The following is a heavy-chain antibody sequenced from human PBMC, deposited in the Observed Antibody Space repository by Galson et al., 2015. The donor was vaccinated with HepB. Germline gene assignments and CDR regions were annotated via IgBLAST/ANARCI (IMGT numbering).Heavy chain of an antibody. D-gene: IGHD3-22*01. CDR1: GFTFSSYA. CDR3: ASCITMIVVVITVSRVGRGSYYFDY. V-gene: IGHV3-64*01. J-gene: IGHJ4*02. Sequence: SLRLSCAASGFTFSSYAMHWVRQAPGKGLEYVSAISSNGGSTYYANSVKGRFTISRDNSKNTLYLQMGSLRAEDMAVYYCASCITMIVVVITVSRVGRGSYYFDYWGQGTLVTVSS. CDR2: ISSNGGST.